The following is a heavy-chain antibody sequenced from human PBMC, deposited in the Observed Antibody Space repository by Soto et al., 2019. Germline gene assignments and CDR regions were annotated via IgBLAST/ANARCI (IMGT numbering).Heavy chain of an antibody. CDR1: GGSISSGGYY. CDR2: IYYSGST. V-gene: IGHV4-31*03. Sequence: QVQLQESGPGLVKPSQTLSLTCTVSGGSISSGGYYWSWIRQHPGKGLEWIGYIYYSGSTYYNPCLKSRVXXPXDXXKNHFSLKLSSVTAADTAVYYCARYSGSYYVPIDYWGQGTLVTVSS. CDR3: ARYSGSYYVPIDY. J-gene: IGHJ4*02. D-gene: IGHD1-26*01.